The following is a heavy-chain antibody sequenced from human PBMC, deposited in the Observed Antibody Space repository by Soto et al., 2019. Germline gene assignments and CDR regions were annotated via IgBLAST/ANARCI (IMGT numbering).Heavy chain of an antibody. CDR2: IYYSGST. V-gene: IGHV4-39*01. CDR3: ARMGGGRYYGMDV. CDR1: GGSISSSSYY. D-gene: IGHD2-15*01. Sequence: SETLSLTCTVSGGSISSSSYYWGWIRQPPGKGLEWIGSIYYSGSTYYNPSLKSRVTISVDTSKNQFSLKLSSVTAADTAVYYCARMGGGRYYGMDVWGQGTTLTVSS. J-gene: IGHJ6*02.